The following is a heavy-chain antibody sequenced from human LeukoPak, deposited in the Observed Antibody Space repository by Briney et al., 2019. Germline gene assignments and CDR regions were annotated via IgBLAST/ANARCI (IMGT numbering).Heavy chain of an antibody. CDR3: ARYYYDSSGYLYYYYMDV. Sequence: PGGSLRLSCAASGSTFSDYYMSWNRQAPGKGLEWVSYISSSGSTIYYADSVKGRFTISRDNAKNSLYLQMNSLRAEDTAVYYCARYYYDSSGYLYYYYMDVWDKGTTVTVSS. CDR1: GSTFSDYY. D-gene: IGHD3-22*01. CDR2: ISSSGSTI. V-gene: IGHV3-11*04. J-gene: IGHJ6*03.